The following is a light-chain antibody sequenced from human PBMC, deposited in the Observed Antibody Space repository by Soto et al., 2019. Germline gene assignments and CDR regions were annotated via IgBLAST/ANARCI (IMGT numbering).Light chain of an antibody. CDR3: QQYGGSALYT. J-gene: IGKJ2*01. Sequence: EIVLTQSPGTMSLSPGERATLSCRASQSVSSSYLAWYQQKPGQAPRLLIYGASSRATGIPDRFSGSGSGTYLTLTISRLEPEDFAVFYCQQYGGSALYTFGQGTKLEIK. V-gene: IGKV3-20*01. CDR1: QSVSSSY. CDR2: GAS.